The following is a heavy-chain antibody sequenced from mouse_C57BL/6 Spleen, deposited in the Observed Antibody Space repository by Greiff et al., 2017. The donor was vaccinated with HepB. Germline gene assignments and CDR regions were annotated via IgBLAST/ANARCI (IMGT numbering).Heavy chain of an antibody. CDR2: INPNNGNT. Sequence: VQLQQSGPELARPGASVKISCKASGYSFTSYNMHWVKQSHGQGLEWIGAINPNNGNTSYNQKFKGKATVTVDQSSSTAYMQLNSLTSEDSAVYYWYYGGSYVRAMDYWGQGTSVTVSS. CDR3: YYGGSYVRAMDY. V-gene: IGHV1-39*01. D-gene: IGHD1-1*01. CDR1: GYSFTSYN. J-gene: IGHJ4*01.